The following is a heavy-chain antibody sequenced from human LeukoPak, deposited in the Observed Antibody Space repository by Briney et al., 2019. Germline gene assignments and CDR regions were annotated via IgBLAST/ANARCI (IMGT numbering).Heavy chain of an antibody. D-gene: IGHD4-17*01. CDR3: ARDLIMNDYDPYDY. Sequence: SETLSLTCTVSGGSVSSHYWSWIRQPPGKGLQWIGYISDSGSTNYNPSLKSRVTISVDTSKNQFSLKLSSVTAADTAVYYCARDLIMNDYDPYDYWGQGTLVTVSS. CDR1: GGSVSSHY. CDR2: ISDSGST. J-gene: IGHJ4*02. V-gene: IGHV4-59*02.